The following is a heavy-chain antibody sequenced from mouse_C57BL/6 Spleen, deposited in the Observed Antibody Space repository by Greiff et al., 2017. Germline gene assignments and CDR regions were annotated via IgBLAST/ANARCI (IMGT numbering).Heavy chain of an antibody. CDR1: GYTFTSYW. V-gene: IGHV1-52*01. J-gene: IGHJ1*03. CDR3: ARHYSNYGGYFDV. Sequence: QVQLQQSGAELVRPGSSVKLSCKASGYTFTSYWMHWVKQRPIQGLEWIGNIDPSDSETHYNQKFKDKATLTVDKSSSTAYMQLSSLTSEDSAVYYCARHYSNYGGYFDVWGTGTTVTVSS. D-gene: IGHD2-5*01. CDR2: IDPSDSET.